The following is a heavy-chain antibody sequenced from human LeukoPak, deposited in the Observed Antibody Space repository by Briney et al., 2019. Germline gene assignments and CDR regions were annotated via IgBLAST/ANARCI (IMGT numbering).Heavy chain of an antibody. CDR3: AREDYGGNSVYYYYYMDV. CDR1: GFTFDDYG. CDR2: INWNGGST. J-gene: IGHJ6*03. D-gene: IGHD4-23*01. Sequence: AGGSLRLSCAASGFTFDDYGMSWVRQAPGKGLEWVSGINWNGGSTGYADSVKGRFTVSRDNAKNSLYLQMNSLRAEDTAVYYCAREDYGGNSVYYYYYMDVWGKGTTVTVSS. V-gene: IGHV3-20*04.